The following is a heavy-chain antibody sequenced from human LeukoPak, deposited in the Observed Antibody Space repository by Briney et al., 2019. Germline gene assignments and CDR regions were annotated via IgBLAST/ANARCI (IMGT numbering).Heavy chain of an antibody. Sequence: GGSLRLSCAASEFTFSSYSMNWVRQAPGKGLEWVSYISSSGSTIYYADSVRGRFTISRDNAKNSLYLQMNSLRDEDTAVYYCARDPLYCGSSTCYNNYYSMDVWGQGTTVTVSS. D-gene: IGHD2-2*02. J-gene: IGHJ6*02. V-gene: IGHV3-48*02. CDR3: ARDPLYCGSSTCYNNYYSMDV. CDR2: ISSSGSTI. CDR1: EFTFSSYS.